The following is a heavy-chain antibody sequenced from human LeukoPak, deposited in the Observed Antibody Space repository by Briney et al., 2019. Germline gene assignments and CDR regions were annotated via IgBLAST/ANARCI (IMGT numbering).Heavy chain of an antibody. CDR2: IYHSGST. D-gene: IGHD3-10*01. V-gene: IGHV4-38-2*02. Sequence: KPSETLSLTCTVSGYSISSGYYWGWIRQPPGKGLEWIGSIYHSGSTYYNPSLKSRVTISVDTSKNQFSLKLSSVTAADTAVYYCASGDYGAGSPVMRYWGRGTLVTVSS. J-gene: IGHJ4*01. CDR1: GYSISSGYY. CDR3: ASGDYGAGSPVMRY.